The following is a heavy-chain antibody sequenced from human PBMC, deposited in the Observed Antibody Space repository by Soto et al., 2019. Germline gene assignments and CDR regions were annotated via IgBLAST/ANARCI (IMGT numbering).Heavy chain of an antibody. D-gene: IGHD3-9*01. V-gene: IGHV3-23*01. CDR1: GFTFSSYA. Sequence: GGSLRLSCAASGFTFSSYAMSWVRQAPGQGLEWVSASSGSCGSTYYADSVKGRFTIARDNSKITLYLQMISLRAEDTAVYYCGKDYFASRNYYNYRMDAWGQGTPVTVSS. CDR3: GKDYFASRNYYNYRMDA. J-gene: IGHJ6*02. CDR2: SSGSCGST.